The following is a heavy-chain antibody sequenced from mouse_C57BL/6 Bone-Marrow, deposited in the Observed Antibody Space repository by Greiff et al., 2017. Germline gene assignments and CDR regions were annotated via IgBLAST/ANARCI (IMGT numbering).Heavy chain of an antibody. Sequence: QVQLQQPGAELVKPGASVKLSCKASGYTFTSYWMHWVKQRPGPGLEWIGMIHPNSGSTNYNEKFKSKATLTVDKSSSTAYMQLSSLTSEDSAVYYCARSEDGYLFAYWGQGTLVTVSA. CDR1: GYTFTSYW. V-gene: IGHV1-64*01. J-gene: IGHJ3*01. D-gene: IGHD2-3*01. CDR2: IHPNSGST. CDR3: ARSEDGYLFAY.